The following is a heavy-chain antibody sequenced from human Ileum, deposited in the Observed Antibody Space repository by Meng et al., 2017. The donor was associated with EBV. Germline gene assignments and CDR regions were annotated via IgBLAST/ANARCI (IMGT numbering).Heavy chain of an antibody. CDR2: NYYSGNT. Sequence: HLVLEVTGRGEVKHAEALAHTCCDSSGPILSGYYLRWWRRAPGREGVGLSGINYYSGNTSYAPTFMGRVTITRDTSTSQFYLKLSSVTAADAAVYYCARRIAATDWLDPWGQGTLVTVSS. CDR1: SGPILSGYYL. J-gene: IGHJ5*02. CDR3: ARRIAATDWLDP. V-gene: IGHV4-39*01. D-gene: IGHD6-25*01.